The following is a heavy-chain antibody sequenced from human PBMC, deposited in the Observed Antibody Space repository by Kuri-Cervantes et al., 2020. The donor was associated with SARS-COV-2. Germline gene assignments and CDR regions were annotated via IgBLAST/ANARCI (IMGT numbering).Heavy chain of an antibody. Sequence: SETLSLTCTVSGGSISSYYWSWIRQPAGKGLEWIGRIYTSGSTNYNPSLKSRVTMSVDTSKNQFSLKLSSVTAADTAVYYCARRVTIFGVATYFAYWGQGTLVTDSS. CDR1: GGSISSYY. J-gene: IGHJ4*02. D-gene: IGHD3-3*01. V-gene: IGHV4-4*07. CDR3: ARRVTIFGVATYFAY. CDR2: IYTSGST.